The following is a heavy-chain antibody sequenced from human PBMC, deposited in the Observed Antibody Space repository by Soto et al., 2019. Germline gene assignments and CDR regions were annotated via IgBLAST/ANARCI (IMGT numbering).Heavy chain of an antibody. Sequence: QVQLQESGPGLVKPSQTLSLTCTVSGGSISSGDYYWRWIRQPPGKGLGWIGYIYYSGSPYYNPSLKSRVTISVDTSKNQSSLKLSSVTAADTAVYYCASSVATITHVDYWGQGTLVTVSS. CDR3: ASSVATITHVDY. D-gene: IGHD5-12*01. V-gene: IGHV4-30-4*01. CDR1: GGSISSGDYY. J-gene: IGHJ4*02. CDR2: IYYSGSP.